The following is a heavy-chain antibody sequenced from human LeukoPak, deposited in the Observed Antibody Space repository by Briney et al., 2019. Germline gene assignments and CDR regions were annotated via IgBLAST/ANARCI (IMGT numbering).Heavy chain of an antibody. CDR3: ARDGTAAGLFFDL. J-gene: IGHJ4*01. Sequence: GGSLRLSCAVSGFTFTDYWMNWVRQPAGKGLEWVASIRQDGGEKSYVDSVKGRFTISRDNTKSSLYLQINSLSAEDTAVYYCARDGTAAGLFFDLWGQGTLVTVSS. CDR1: GFTFTDYW. D-gene: IGHD6-13*01. CDR2: IRQDGGEK. V-gene: IGHV3-7*01.